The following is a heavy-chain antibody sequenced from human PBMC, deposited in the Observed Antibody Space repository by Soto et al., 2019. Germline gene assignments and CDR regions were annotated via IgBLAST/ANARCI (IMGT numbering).Heavy chain of an antibody. V-gene: IGHV5-51*01. J-gene: IGHJ6*02. CDR1: GYSFTSYW. CDR2: IYPGDSDT. D-gene: IGHD3-22*01. Sequence: PGESLKISCKGSGYSFTSYWIGWVRQMPGKGLEWMGIIYPGDSDTRYSPSFQGQVTISADKSISTAYLQWSSLKASDTAMYYCARSLSYYDSSGYYYYYGMDVWGQGTTVTVSS. CDR3: ARSLSYYDSSGYYYYYGMDV.